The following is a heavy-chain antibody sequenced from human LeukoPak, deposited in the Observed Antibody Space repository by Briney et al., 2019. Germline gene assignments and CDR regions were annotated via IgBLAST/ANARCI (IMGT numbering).Heavy chain of an antibody. CDR3: AKDMGYCSSTSCPLDY. Sequence: GGSLRLSCAASGFTFSSYGMHWVRQAPGKGLEWVAVISYDGSNKYHADSVRGRFTISRDNSKNTLYLQMNSLRAEDTAVYYCAKDMGYCSSTSCPLDYWGQGTLVTVSS. V-gene: IGHV3-30*18. D-gene: IGHD2-2*01. J-gene: IGHJ4*02. CDR2: ISYDGSNK. CDR1: GFTFSSYG.